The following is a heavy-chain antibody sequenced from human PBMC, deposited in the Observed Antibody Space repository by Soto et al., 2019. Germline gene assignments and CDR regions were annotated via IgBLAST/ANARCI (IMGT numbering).Heavy chain of an antibody. V-gene: IGHV3-74*01. CDR2: INSDGSST. J-gene: IGHJ6*02. Sequence: GGSLRLSCAASGFTFSSYWMHWVRQAPGKGLVWVSRINSDGSSTSYADSVKGRFTISRDNAKNTLYLQMNSLRAEDTAVYYCAREKGSKYYYYGMDVWGQGTTVTVSS. CDR3: AREKGSKYYYYGMDV. CDR1: GFTFSSYW. D-gene: IGHD2-15*01.